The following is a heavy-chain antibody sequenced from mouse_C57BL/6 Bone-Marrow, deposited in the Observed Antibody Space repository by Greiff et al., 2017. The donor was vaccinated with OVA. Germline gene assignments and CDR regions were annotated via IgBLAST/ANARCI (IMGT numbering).Heavy chain of an antibody. CDR3: ATSGTRYFDY. J-gene: IGHJ2*01. CDR2: IYPGSGST. Sequence: VKLQQPGAELVKPGASVKMSCKASGYTFTSYWITWVKQRPGQGLEWIGDIYPGSGSTNYNEKFKSKATLTVDTSSSTAYMQLSSLTSEDSAVYYCATSGTRYFDYWGQVTTLTVSS. V-gene: IGHV1-55*01. D-gene: IGHD4-1*01. CDR1: GYTFTSYW.